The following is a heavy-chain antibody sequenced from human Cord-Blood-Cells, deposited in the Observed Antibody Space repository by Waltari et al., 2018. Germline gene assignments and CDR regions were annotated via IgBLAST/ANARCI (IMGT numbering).Heavy chain of an antibody. J-gene: IGHJ4*02. CDR1: GLTVSSNY. V-gene: IGHV3-53*01. Sequence: EVQLVESGGGLIQPGGSLRLSCAASGLTVSSNYMSWFRQAPGKGLEWVSVIYSGGSTYYADSVKGRFTISRDNSKNTLYLQMNSLRAEDTAVYYCARDPGTWIQLWYFDYWGQGTLVTVSS. CDR2: IYSGGST. D-gene: IGHD5-18*01. CDR3: ARDPGTWIQLWYFDY.